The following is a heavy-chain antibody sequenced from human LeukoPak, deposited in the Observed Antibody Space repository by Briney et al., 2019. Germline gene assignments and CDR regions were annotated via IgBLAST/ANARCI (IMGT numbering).Heavy chain of an antibody. CDR1: GGSFSVYY. D-gene: IGHD3-16*02. CDR3: ASSHYVWGSYRYFPFDY. CDR2: INHSGST. Sequence: SETLSLTCAVYGGSFSVYYWSWSRQPPGKGLEWIGEINHSGSTNYNPSLMSRVTISVDTSKNQFPLTLSPVTAADTAVYYCASSHYVWGSYRYFPFDYWGQGTLVTVSS. J-gene: IGHJ4*02. V-gene: IGHV4-34*01.